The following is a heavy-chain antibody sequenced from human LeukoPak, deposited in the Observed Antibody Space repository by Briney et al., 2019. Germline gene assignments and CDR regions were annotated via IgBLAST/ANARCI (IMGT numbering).Heavy chain of an antibody. Sequence: ASVMVSCKASGYTFTGYYMHWVRQAPGQGLEWMGWINPNSGGTNYAQKFQGRVTMTRDTSISTAYMELSRLRSDDTAVYYCARGGSSGSYYRYFDYWGQGTLVTVSS. J-gene: IGHJ4*02. CDR1: GYTFTGYY. CDR2: INPNSGGT. CDR3: ARGGSSGSYYRYFDY. V-gene: IGHV1-2*02. D-gene: IGHD3-10*01.